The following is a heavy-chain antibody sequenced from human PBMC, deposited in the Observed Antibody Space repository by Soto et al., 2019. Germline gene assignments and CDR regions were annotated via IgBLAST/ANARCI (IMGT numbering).Heavy chain of an antibody. D-gene: IGHD2-15*01. CDR1: ACSIGTSSYY. Sequence: SETLSPTYNLSACSIGTSSYYRGWRRQPPGKGLEWIGIIYYRGNTYYNPSLKSRVTISVDTSKNQFSLKLSSVTAADTAVYYCAREGGGYCSGGSCQVDYWGQGTLVTVSS. J-gene: IGHJ4*02. V-gene: IGHV4-39*02. CDR2: IYYRGNT. CDR3: AREGGGYCSGGSCQVDY.